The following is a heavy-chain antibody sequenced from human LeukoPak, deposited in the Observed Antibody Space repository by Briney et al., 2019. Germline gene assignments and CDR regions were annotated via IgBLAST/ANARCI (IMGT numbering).Heavy chain of an antibody. J-gene: IGHJ5*02. CDR3: AREPLDYSNYDR. V-gene: IGHV1-69*13. CDR1: GGTFSSYA. CDR2: IIPIFGAA. D-gene: IGHD4-11*01. Sequence: GASVKVSCKASGGTFSSYAISWVRQAPGQGLEWMGGIIPIFGAANYSQKFQGRVTMTADESTSTAYVEVSSLRSEDTAVYYCAREPLDYSNYDRWGQGTLVTVSS.